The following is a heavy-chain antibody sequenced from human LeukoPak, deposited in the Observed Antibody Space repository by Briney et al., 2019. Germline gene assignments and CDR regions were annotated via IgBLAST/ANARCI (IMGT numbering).Heavy chain of an antibody. CDR3: ARATGDY. D-gene: IGHD4-17*01. Sequence: PGGSLRLSCAASGFTFSNYGMTWVRQAPGKGLEWVAVISYDGSNKYYADSVKGRFTISRDNSKNTLYLQMNSLRAEDTAVYYCARATGDYWGQGTLVTVSS. CDR2: ISYDGSNK. V-gene: IGHV3-30*03. CDR1: GFTFSNYG. J-gene: IGHJ4*02.